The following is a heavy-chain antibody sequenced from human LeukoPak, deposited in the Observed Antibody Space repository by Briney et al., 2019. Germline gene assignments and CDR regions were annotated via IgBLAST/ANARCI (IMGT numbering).Heavy chain of an antibody. CDR2: TYYRSKWYN. Sequence: SQTLSLTCALSGDSVSSNSAAWNWIRQSPSRGLEWLGRTYYRSKWYNDYAVSVKSRITINPDTSKNQFSLQLNSVTPEDTAVYYCARDYGGNSQLRIPFDYWGQGTLVTVSS. CDR3: ARDYGGNSQLRIPFDY. V-gene: IGHV6-1*01. D-gene: IGHD4-17*01. CDR1: GDSVSSNSAA. J-gene: IGHJ4*02.